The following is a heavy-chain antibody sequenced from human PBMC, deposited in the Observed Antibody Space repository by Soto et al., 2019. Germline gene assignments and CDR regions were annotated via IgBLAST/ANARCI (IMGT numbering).Heavy chain of an antibody. J-gene: IGHJ4*02. D-gene: IGHD6-6*01. V-gene: IGHV4-34*01. CDR3: ARTSRFDY. CDR1: GGSISGYY. CDR2: INHSGST. Sequence: SETLSLTCSVSGGSISGYYWSWIRQPPGKGLEWIGEINHSGSTNYNPSLKSRVTISVDTSKSQFSLKLSSVTAADTAVYYCARTSRFDYWGQGTLVTVSS.